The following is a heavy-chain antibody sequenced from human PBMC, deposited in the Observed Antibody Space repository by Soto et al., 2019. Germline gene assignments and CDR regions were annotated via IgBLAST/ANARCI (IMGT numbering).Heavy chain of an antibody. Sequence: SETLSLTCTVSGGSISSYYWSWIRQPPGKGLEWIGYIYCSGSTNYNPSLKSRVTISVDTSKNQFSLKLSSVTAADTAVYYCARVSYGSGSYYNDPAYYFDYWGQGTLVTVS. CDR2: IYCSGST. CDR3: ARVSYGSGSYYNDPAYYFDY. J-gene: IGHJ4*02. V-gene: IGHV4-59*01. CDR1: GGSISSYY. D-gene: IGHD3-10*01.